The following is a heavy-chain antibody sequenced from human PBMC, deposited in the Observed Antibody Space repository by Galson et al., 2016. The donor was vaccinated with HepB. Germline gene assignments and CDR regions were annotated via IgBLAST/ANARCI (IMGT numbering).Heavy chain of an antibody. J-gene: IGHJ4*02. V-gene: IGHV3-23*01. Sequence: SLRLSCAASGFTLAGNAMTWARQAPGKGLEWVADIRHNGATYDADSVTGRFTISTDNSKNMLYLQMNSLRVEDTAIYYCGGHGGNSAWGQGTLVTVSS. CDR2: IRHNGAT. CDR3: GGHGGNSA. D-gene: IGHD4-23*01. CDR1: GFTLAGNA.